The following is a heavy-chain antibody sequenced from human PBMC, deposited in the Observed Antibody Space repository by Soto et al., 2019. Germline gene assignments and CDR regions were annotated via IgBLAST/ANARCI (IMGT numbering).Heavy chain of an antibody. V-gene: IGHV3-9*01. CDR2: ISWNSGSI. D-gene: IGHD4-17*01. Sequence: GGSLRLSCAASGFTFDDYAMHWVRQAPGKGLEWVSGISWNSGSIGYVDSVKGRFTISRDNAKNSLYLQMNSLRAEDTALYYCAKGALRLGEALNNDAFDIWGQGTMVTVSS. CDR1: GFTFDDYA. CDR3: AKGALRLGEALNNDAFDI. J-gene: IGHJ3*02.